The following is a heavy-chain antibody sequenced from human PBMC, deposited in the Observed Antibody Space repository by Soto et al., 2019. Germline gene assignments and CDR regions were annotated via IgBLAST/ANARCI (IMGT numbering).Heavy chain of an antibody. CDR1: GYTFTGYY. CDR2: INPNSGGT. J-gene: IGHJ4*02. V-gene: IGHV1-2*04. Sequence: ASVKVSCKASGYTFTGYYMHWVRQAPGQGLEWMGWINPNSGGTNYAQNFQGWVTMTRDTSINTAYMELNRLRSDDTAIYYCARDLRGHGDYFDYWGQGTLVTVSS. CDR3: ARDLRGHGDYFDY. D-gene: IGHD4-17*01.